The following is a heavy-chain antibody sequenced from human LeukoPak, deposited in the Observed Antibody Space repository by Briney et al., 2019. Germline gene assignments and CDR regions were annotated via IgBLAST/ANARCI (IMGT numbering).Heavy chain of an antibody. CDR3: AREWGGYSNDEDYFDY. V-gene: IGHV4-59*01. CDR1: GGSISSYY. Sequence: PSETLSLTCTVSGGSISSYYWSWIRQPPGKGLEWIGYIYYSGSTNYNPSLKSRVTISVDTSKNQFSLKLSSVTAADTAVYYCAREWGGYSNDEDYFDYWGQGTLVTVSS. J-gene: IGHJ4*02. CDR2: IYYSGST. D-gene: IGHD4-11*01.